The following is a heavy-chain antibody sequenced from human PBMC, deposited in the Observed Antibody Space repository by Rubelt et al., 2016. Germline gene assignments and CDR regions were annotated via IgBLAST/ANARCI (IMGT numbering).Heavy chain of an antibody. J-gene: IGHJ4*02. V-gene: IGHV3-48*01. CDR1: GFTFSRYG. Sequence: VQLVESGGGVVQPGRSLRLSCEASGFTFSRYGMHWVRQAPGKGLEWVSYITSSSDTIFYADSVRGRFTISRDNAKNSRYLQMNSLRAEDTALYYCASAVVDYWGQGTLVIVSS. CDR2: ITSSSDTI. CDR3: ASAVVDY.